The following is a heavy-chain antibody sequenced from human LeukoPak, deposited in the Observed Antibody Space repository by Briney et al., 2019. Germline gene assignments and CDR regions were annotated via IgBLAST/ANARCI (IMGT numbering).Heavy chain of an antibody. CDR2: INPNSGGT. V-gene: IGHV1-2*02. J-gene: IGHJ6*03. CDR3: ARDSEYSKGIQLWLNYYYYMDV. Sequence: ASVKVSCKASGYTFTNCYMHWVRQAPGQGLEWMGWINPNSGGTSYAQKFQGRVTVTRDTSISTAYMELSRLRSDDTAVYYCARDSEYSKGIQLWLNYYYYMDVWGKGTTVTVSS. CDR1: GYTFTNCY. D-gene: IGHD5-18*01.